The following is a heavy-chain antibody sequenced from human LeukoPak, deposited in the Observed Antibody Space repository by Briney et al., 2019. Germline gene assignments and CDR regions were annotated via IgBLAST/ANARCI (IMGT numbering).Heavy chain of an antibody. V-gene: IGHV3-7*01. CDR1: GGSISSSSYY. CDR2: TNQDGSEK. D-gene: IGHD1-26*01. Sequence: ETLSLTCTVSGGSISSSSYYWGWVRQPPGKGLEWVGNTNQDGSEKYYADSVKGRFTIFRDNAENSVYLQVNSLTAEDTAVYYCARDKRVGASLFDYWGQGSLVTVSS. CDR3: ARDKRVGASLFDY. J-gene: IGHJ4*02.